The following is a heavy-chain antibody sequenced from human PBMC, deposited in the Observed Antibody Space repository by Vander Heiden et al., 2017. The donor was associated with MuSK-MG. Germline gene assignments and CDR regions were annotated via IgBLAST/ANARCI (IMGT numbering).Heavy chain of an antibody. CDR3: ASPGYSSSWYFVDY. CDR1: GGSISSTNW. Sequence: QVQLQESGPGLVKPSGTLSLTCAVSGGSISSTNWWSWVRQSPGKGLEWIGEIYHSGSTYYNPSLKSRVTISVDKSKNQFSLRLSSVTAADTAVYYCASPGYSSSWYFVDYWGQGTLVTVSS. CDR2: IYHSGST. J-gene: IGHJ4*02. D-gene: IGHD6-13*01. V-gene: IGHV4-4*02.